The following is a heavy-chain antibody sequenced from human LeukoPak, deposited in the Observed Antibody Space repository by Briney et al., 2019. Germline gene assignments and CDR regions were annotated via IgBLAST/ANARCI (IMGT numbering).Heavy chain of an antibody. J-gene: IGHJ4*02. CDR2: ISGSGGST. CDR1: GLTFSTYA. V-gene: IGHV3-23*01. CDR3: AKDGGLGDPDHRDY. D-gene: IGHD2-21*01. Sequence: PGGSLRLSCAASGLTFSTYAMSWVRQAPGKGLEWVSAISGSGGSTYYADSVKGRFTISRDNSKNTLYLQMNSLRAEDTAVYYCAKDGGLGDPDHRDYWGQGTLVTVSS.